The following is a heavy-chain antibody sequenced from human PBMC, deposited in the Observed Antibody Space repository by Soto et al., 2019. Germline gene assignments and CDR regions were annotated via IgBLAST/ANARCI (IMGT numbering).Heavy chain of an antibody. CDR2: ISENGDRQ. Sequence: QVQLVQSGGGVVQAGSSLRLSCTASGLTFTSSSFHWVRQAPGKGLEWVAVISENGDRQYSTESVRGRFLISRDTSKNTVYLQMNSLRPEDTGVYFCARRPAATVSALGYWGQGALVTLSS. CDR1: GLTFTSSS. J-gene: IGHJ4*02. V-gene: IGHV3-30-3*01. D-gene: IGHD6-25*01. CDR3: ARRPAATVSALGY.